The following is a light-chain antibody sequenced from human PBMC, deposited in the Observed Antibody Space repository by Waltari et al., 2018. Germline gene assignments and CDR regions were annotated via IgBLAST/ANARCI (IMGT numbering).Light chain of an antibody. CDR2: DVS. V-gene: IGLV2-11*01. J-gene: IGLJ1*01. CDR1: SRAVGGYNY. CDR3: CSYAGSYVYV. Sequence: QSALTQPRSVSGSTGQSVTISCTGTSRAVGGYNYVPWYQQHPGKAPKLMIYDVSKRPSGVPDRFSGSKSGNTASLTISGLQAEDEADYYCCSYAGSYVYVFGTGTKVTVL.